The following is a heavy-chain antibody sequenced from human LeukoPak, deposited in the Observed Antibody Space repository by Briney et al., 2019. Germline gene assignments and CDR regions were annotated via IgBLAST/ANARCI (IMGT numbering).Heavy chain of an antibody. D-gene: IGHD2-15*01. J-gene: IGHJ4*02. V-gene: IGHV3-23*01. Sequence: GASLRLSCAASGFTFNSYAMSWVRQAPGKGLEWVSAISGSGGSTYYADSVKGRFTISRDNSKNTLYLQMNSLRAEDTAVYYCARVVVAATDYFDYWGQGTLVTVSS. CDR1: GFTFNSYA. CDR3: ARVVVAATDYFDY. CDR2: ISGSGGST.